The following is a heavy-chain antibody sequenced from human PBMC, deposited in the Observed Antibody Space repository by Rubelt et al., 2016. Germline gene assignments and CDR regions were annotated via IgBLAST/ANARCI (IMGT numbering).Heavy chain of an antibody. V-gene: IGHV4-59*08. CDR2: YSGST. J-gene: IGHJ5*02. Sequence: YSGSTKYHPSLKSRVTISVDTSKNHLSLRLSSVTAADTAVYYCARQVVGTPRLDGPYNWFDPWGQGTLVTVSS. D-gene: IGHD2-15*01. CDR3: ARQVVGTPRLDGPYNWFDP.